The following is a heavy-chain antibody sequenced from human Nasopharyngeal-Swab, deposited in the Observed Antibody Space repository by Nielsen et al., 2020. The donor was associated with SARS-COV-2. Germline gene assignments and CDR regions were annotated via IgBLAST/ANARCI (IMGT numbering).Heavy chain of an antibody. D-gene: IGHD5-24*01. CDR2: IYSSGRT. Sequence: ETLALTCTVSGGSILSSTYYWGWIGQRQGKGREWIGRIYSSGRTYYNPPLKTRLTMSVHMTKNQFSLKQYSVTAADTAVYYCASSGWLHPFDSWGPGTLVTVSS. CDR1: GGSILSSTYY. V-gene: IGHV4-39*01. J-gene: IGHJ4*02. CDR3: ASSGWLHPFDS.